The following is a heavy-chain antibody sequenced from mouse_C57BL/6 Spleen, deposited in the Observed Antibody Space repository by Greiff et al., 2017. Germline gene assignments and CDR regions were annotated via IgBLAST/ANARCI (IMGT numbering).Heavy chain of an antibody. CDR3: ARSPLTTLVAFDY. V-gene: IGHV2-2*01. CDR1: GFSLTSYG. CDR2: IWSGGST. D-gene: IGHD1-1*01. J-gene: IGHJ2*01. Sequence: QVQLQQSGPGLVQPSQSLSITCTVSGFSLTSYGVHWVRQSPGKGLEWLGVIWSGGSTDDNAAFISRLSISKDISKSQVFFKMNSLQADDSAIYYCARSPLTTLVAFDYWGQGTTLTVSS.